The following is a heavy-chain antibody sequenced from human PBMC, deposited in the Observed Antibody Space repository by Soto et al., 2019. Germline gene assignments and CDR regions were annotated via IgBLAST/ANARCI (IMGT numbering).Heavy chain of an antibody. D-gene: IGHD2-15*01. V-gene: IGHV1-69*13. CDR3: ATWSVGGGSCL. J-gene: IGHJ4*02. CDR1: GGTFSSYA. Sequence: GXSGKLSCKASGGTFSSYAISWLRQAPGQGLEWMGGIIPIFGTANYAQKFQGRVTITADESTSTAYMELSSLRSEDTAVYYCATWSVGGGSCLWGQGTQVTVSS. CDR2: IIPIFGTA.